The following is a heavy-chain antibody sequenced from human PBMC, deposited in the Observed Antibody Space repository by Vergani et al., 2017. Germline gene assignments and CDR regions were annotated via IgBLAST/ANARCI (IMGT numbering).Heavy chain of an antibody. CDR3: ASIARAPTRRNPTPDY. CDR1: GGSFSDYY. Sequence: QVQLQEWGAGLLKTSETLSLTCGVSGGSFSDYYWSWIRQAPGMGLEWIGEVNHGGSTNSNPSLKSRVSISVDTSKNQFSLQLTSVTAADSALYFCASIARAPTRRNPTPDYWGQGILVTVSS. CDR2: VNHGGST. J-gene: IGHJ4*02. D-gene: IGHD3-16*02. V-gene: IGHV4-34*01.